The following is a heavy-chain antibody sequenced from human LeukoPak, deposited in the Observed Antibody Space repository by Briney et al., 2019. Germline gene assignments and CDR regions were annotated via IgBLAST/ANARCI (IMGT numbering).Heavy chain of an antibody. D-gene: IGHD3-10*01. CDR1: GFTFSSYG. V-gene: IGHV3-23*01. J-gene: IGHJ4*02. Sequence: GGTLRLSCAASGFTFSSYGMSWVRQAPGKGLEWVSAISGSGGSTYYADSVKGRFTISRDNSKNTLYLQMNSLRAEDTAVYYCAKDRGSGSYYNTDYWGQETLVTVSS. CDR2: ISGSGGST. CDR3: AKDRGSGSYYNTDY.